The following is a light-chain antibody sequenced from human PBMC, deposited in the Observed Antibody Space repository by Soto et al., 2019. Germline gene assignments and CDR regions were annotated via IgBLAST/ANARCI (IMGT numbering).Light chain of an antibody. V-gene: IGKV1-39*01. CDR3: QQSYTTPYT. J-gene: IGKJ2*01. CDR1: QNIGTY. CDR2: AAS. Sequence: DIQMTQSPSFLSASVGDRVTIACRASQNIGTYVNWYQHKPGKAPKLLIYAASSLHRGVPSRFSGSASGSLSSLIISGLQPGDFATYVCQQSYTTPYTFGQGTKVDIK.